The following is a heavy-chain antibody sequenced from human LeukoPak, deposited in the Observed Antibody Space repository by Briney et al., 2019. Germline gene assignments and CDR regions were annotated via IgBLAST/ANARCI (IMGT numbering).Heavy chain of an antibody. D-gene: IGHD3-16*01. CDR1: GGSISRYY. CDR3: ARESGSYLWRSWLNP. J-gene: IGHJ5*02. Sequence: SETLSLTCTVSGGSISRYYWSWIRQPPGKGLEWIGYIYYSGSTNYNPSLKSRVTISLDTSKNQFSLKLSSVTAADTAMYYCARESGSYLWRSWLNPWGQGTLVTVSS. V-gene: IGHV4-59*01. CDR2: IYYSGST.